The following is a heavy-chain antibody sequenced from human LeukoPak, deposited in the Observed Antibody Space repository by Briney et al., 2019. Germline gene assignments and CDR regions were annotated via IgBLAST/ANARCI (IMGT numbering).Heavy chain of an antibody. Sequence: RGSLRLSCAASGFTFSSYSMNWVRQAPGKGLEWVSSISSSSSYIYYADSVKGRFTISRDNAKNSLYLQMNSLRAEDTAVYYCARDDRGYSYGRRVDYWGQGTLVTVSS. V-gene: IGHV3-21*01. J-gene: IGHJ4*02. CDR1: GFTFSSYS. CDR2: ISSSSSYI. D-gene: IGHD5-18*01. CDR3: ARDDRGYSYGRRVDY.